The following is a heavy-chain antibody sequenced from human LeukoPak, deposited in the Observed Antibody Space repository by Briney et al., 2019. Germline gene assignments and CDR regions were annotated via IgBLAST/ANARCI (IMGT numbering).Heavy chain of an antibody. D-gene: IGHD2-15*01. CDR3: AKVFEDIVVVVAAIFDY. CDR1: GFTLSSYA. Sequence: GGSLRLSCAASGFTLSSYAMSWVRQAPGKGLEWVSAISGSGGSTYYADSVKGRFTISRDNSKNTLYLQMNSLRAEDTAVYYCAKVFEDIVVVVAAIFDYWGQGTLVTVSS. J-gene: IGHJ4*02. CDR2: ISGSGGST. V-gene: IGHV3-23*01.